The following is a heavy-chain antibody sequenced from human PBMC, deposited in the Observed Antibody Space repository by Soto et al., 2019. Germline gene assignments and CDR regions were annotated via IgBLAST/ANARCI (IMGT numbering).Heavy chain of an antibody. Sequence: LSLTCTVSGGPISISSYYWGWIRQAPGKGLEWLATIYYTGYTYHNPSLKSHVTISVDTSKNQFSLKLTSVTAADTALYYCARSAIATHWFFDLWGSGTLVTVSS. D-gene: IGHD5-18*01. J-gene: IGHJ2*01. V-gene: IGHV4-39*01. CDR2: IYYTGYT. CDR3: ARSAIATHWFFDL. CDR1: GGPISISSYY.